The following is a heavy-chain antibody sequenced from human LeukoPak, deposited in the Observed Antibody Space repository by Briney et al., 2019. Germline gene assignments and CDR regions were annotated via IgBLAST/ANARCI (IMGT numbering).Heavy chain of an antibody. Sequence: PGGSLRLSCAASGFTFSDYYMSWIRQAPGKGLEWVSYISSSSSYTNYADSVKGRFTISRDNAKNSLYLQMNSLRAEDTAVYYCAKFYYGSGNPTYWGQGTLVTVSS. CDR2: ISSSSSYT. CDR3: AKFYYGSGNPTY. J-gene: IGHJ4*02. D-gene: IGHD3-10*01. V-gene: IGHV3-11*06. CDR1: GFTFSDYY.